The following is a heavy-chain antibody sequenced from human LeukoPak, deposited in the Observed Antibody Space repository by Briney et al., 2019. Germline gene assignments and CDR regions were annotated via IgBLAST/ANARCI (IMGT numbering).Heavy chain of an antibody. D-gene: IGHD6-25*01. CDR1: GYTFTNYG. Sequence: ASVKVSCKSSGYTFTNYGISWVRQAPGQGLEWMGWISAYNGNTNYAQKLQGRVTMTTDTSTSTAYMELRSLRSDDTAVYYCARDRGVSSSGAFDIWGQGTMVTVSS. CDR3: ARDRGVSSSGAFDI. CDR2: ISAYNGNT. V-gene: IGHV1-18*01. J-gene: IGHJ3*02.